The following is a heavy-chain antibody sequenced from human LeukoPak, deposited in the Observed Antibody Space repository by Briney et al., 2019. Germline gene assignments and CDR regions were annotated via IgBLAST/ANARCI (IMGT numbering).Heavy chain of an antibody. J-gene: IGHJ4*02. D-gene: IGHD6-19*01. CDR1: GYSFPNYW. CDR3: ARQDGSAWYYFDY. Sequence: GESLKISCKGSGYSFPNYWIGWVRQMPGKGLDWMGIIYPGDSDHRYSPSLQGQVTISADKSTTTAYLQWSSLKASDTAIYYCARQDGSAWYYFDYWGQGTQVTVSS. V-gene: IGHV5-51*01. CDR2: IYPGDSDH.